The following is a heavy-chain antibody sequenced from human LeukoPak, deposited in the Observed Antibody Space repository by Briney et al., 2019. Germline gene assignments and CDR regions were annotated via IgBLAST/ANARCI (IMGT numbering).Heavy chain of an antibody. CDR1: GGSISSYY. D-gene: IGHD1-20*01. Sequence: SETLSLTCTVSGGSISSYYWRWIRQPPGKGLEWIGYIYYSGSTNYNPSLKSRDTISLHTSKNQLSLKLSSVTAADTAVYYCARASLDNWNLPYWYFDLWGRGTLVTVFS. J-gene: IGHJ2*01. CDR3: ARASLDNWNLPYWYFDL. CDR2: IYYSGST. V-gene: IGHV4-59*08.